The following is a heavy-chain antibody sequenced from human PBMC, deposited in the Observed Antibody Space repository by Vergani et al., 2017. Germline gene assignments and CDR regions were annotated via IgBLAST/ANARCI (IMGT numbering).Heavy chain of an antibody. CDR1: GGSISSYY. CDR2: IYYSGST. D-gene: IGHD5-18*01. V-gene: IGHV4-59*12. CDR3: ARRGTQREYFTL. Sequence: QVQLQESGPGLVKPSETLSLTCTVSGGSISSYYWSWIRQPPGKGLEWIGYIYYSGSTNYNPSLKSRVTISVDKSISTAYLQWSSLKASDTAIYYCARRGTQREYFTLWGRGTLVTVSS. J-gene: IGHJ2*01.